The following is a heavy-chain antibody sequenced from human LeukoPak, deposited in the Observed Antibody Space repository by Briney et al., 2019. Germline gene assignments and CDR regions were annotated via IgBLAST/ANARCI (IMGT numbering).Heavy chain of an antibody. CDR1: GGSFSGYY. CDR3: ARVKRFQGMLDY. J-gene: IGHJ4*02. Sequence: SETLSLTCAVYGGSFSGYYWSWIRQPPGKGLEWIGEINHSGSTNYNPSLKSRVTISVDTSKNQFSLKLSFVTAADTAVYYCARVKRFQGMLDYWGQGTLVTVSS. V-gene: IGHV4-34*01. D-gene: IGHD3-3*01. CDR2: INHSGST.